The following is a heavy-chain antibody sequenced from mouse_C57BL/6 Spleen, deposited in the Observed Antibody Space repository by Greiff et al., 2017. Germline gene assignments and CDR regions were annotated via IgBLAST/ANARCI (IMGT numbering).Heavy chain of an antibody. Sequence: QVQLLQPGAELVKPGASVKLSCKASGYTFTSYWMHWVKQRPGQGLEWIGMIHPNSGSTNYNEKFKSKATLTVDKSSSTAYMQLSSLTSEDSAVYYWARCPTVVGGSYWYVDVWGTGTTVTVSS. CDR2: IHPNSGST. CDR3: ARCPTVVGGSYWYVDV. J-gene: IGHJ1*03. D-gene: IGHD1-1*01. V-gene: IGHV1-64*01. CDR1: GYTFTSYW.